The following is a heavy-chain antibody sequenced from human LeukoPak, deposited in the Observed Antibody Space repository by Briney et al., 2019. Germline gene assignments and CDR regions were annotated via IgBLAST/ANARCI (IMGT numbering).Heavy chain of an antibody. Sequence: GGSLRLSCAASGFTFSSYAMGWVRQAPGKGLEWVSAISGSGGSTYYADSVKGRFTISRDNSKNTLYLQMNSLRAEDTAVYYCAKVTSYYDFWSGNHYFDYWGQGTLVTVSS. CDR2: ISGSGGST. CDR1: GFTFSSYA. J-gene: IGHJ4*02. V-gene: IGHV3-23*01. D-gene: IGHD3-3*01. CDR3: AKVTSYYDFWSGNHYFDY.